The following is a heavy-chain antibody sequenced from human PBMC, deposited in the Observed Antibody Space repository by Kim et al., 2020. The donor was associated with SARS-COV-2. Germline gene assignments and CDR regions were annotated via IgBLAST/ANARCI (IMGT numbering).Heavy chain of an antibody. CDR2: IYHSGSA. CDR3: AGSYGSSFY. CDR1: GGSISATDHY. J-gene: IGHJ4*02. V-gene: IGHV4-39*01. D-gene: IGHD1-26*01. Sequence: SETLSLTCTVSGGSISATDHYWHWIRQSPGRGLEWIAYIYHSGSASYNPSLKSRVTIFVDTSTSRFSLKVTSVTAADTAVYFCAGSYGSSFYLGQGTLIT.